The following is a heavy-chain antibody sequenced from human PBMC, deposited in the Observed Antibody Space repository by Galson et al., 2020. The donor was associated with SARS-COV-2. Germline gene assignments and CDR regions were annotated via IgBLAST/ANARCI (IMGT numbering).Heavy chain of an antibody. V-gene: IGHV1-69*13. D-gene: IGHD3-10*01. CDR2: IIPIFGTA. CDR1: GGTFSSYA. J-gene: IGHJ5*02. CDR3: ARGGAMVRGVIISKWFDP. Sequence: SVKVSCKASGGTFSSYAISWVRQAPGQGLEWMGGIIPIFGTANYAQKFQGRVTITADESTSTAYMELSSLRSEDTAVYYCARGGAMVRGVIISKWFDPWGQGTLVTVSS.